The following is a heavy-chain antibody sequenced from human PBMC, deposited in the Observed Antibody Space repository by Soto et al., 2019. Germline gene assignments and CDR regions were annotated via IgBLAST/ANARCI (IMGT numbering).Heavy chain of an antibody. CDR2: INHSGST. CDR3: ASRSSWTRRFDY. Sequence: QVQLQQWGAGLLKPSETLSLTCAVYGGSFSGYYWSWIRQPPGKGLEWIGEINHSGSTNYNPSLKSRVTISVDTSKNQFSLKLSSVTAADTAVYYCASRSSWTRRFDYWGQGTLVTVSS. D-gene: IGHD6-13*01. J-gene: IGHJ4*02. V-gene: IGHV4-34*01. CDR1: GGSFSGYY.